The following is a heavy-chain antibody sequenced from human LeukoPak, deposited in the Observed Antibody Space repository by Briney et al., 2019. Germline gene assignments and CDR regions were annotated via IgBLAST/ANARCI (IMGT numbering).Heavy chain of an antibody. Sequence: AGGSLRLSCAASGFTFFKYAMSWVRQSPGKGLEWVSIISGSGGNTNYADSVKGRFTISRDNSNNTLYLQMNSLRAEDTAVYYCAKDIVAAGLFFDYWGQGTLVTVSS. D-gene: IGHD6-25*01. V-gene: IGHV3-23*01. J-gene: IGHJ4*02. CDR2: ISGSGGNT. CDR3: AKDIVAAGLFFDY. CDR1: GFTFFKYA.